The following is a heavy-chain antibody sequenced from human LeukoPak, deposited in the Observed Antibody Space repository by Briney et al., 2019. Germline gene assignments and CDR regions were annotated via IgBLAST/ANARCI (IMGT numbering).Heavy chain of an antibody. J-gene: IGHJ4*02. V-gene: IGHV4-61*01. CDR3: ARFYSSGYYFLDY. CDR2: IYYSGST. Sequence: SETLSLTCTVSGGSIGRSSYYWSWIRQPPGKGLEWIGYIYYSGSTNYNPSLKSRVTISVDTSKNQFSLKLSSVTAADTTVYYCARFYSSGYYFLDYWGQGTLVTVSS. D-gene: IGHD3-22*01. CDR1: GGSIGRSSYY.